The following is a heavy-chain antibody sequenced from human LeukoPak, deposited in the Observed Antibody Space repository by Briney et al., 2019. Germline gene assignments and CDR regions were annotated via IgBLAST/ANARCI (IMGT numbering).Heavy chain of an antibody. CDR2: ISAYNGNT. Sequence: GASVKVSCKASGYTFTSYGISWVRQAPGQGLEWMGWISAYNGNTNYAQKLQGRVTMTTDTSTSTAYMELRSLRSDDTAVYYCAREYLPYYYDSSGYYFFDYWGQGTLVTVSS. J-gene: IGHJ4*02. CDR1: GYTFTSYG. CDR3: AREYLPYYYDSSGYYFFDY. D-gene: IGHD3-22*01. V-gene: IGHV1-18*01.